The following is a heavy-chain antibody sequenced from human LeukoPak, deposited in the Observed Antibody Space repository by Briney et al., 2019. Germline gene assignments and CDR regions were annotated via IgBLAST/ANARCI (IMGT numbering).Heavy chain of an antibody. CDR2: IYPGDSDT. V-gene: IGHV5-51*01. D-gene: IGHD2-15*01. Sequence: GESLKISCKGSGYSFTSYWIGWVRQMPGKGLEWMGIIYPGDSDTRYSPSFQGQVTISADKSISTAYLQWSSLKASDTAMYYCERHKGYCSGGSCWVDYWGQGTLVTVSS. J-gene: IGHJ4*02. CDR3: ERHKGYCSGGSCWVDY. CDR1: GYSFTSYW.